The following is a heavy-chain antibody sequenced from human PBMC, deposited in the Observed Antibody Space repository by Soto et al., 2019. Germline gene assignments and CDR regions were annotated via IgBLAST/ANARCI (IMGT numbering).Heavy chain of an antibody. V-gene: IGHV3-30*18. CDR1: GFSFSSYG. CDR3: TKPDSDWNDLFDS. D-gene: IGHD1-1*01. CDR2: ISYDGTDE. Sequence: QVQLVESGGGVVQPGRSLRLSCAASGFSFSSYGMHWVRQAPGKGLEWVSMISYDGTDEYYADSVKGRFTISRDNSKNTVSLQMNSLRPEDTAVNYCTKPDSDWNDLFDSWGQGNRVTVPS. J-gene: IGHJ4*02.